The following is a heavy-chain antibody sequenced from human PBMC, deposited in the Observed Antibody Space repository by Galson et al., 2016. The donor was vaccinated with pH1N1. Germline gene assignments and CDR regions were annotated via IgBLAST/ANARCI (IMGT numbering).Heavy chain of an antibody. CDR1: GFSFSSYW. CDR3: VKEIWGSGAY. V-gene: IGHV3-7*01. D-gene: IGHD3-16*01. CDR2: INQEGSKI. J-gene: IGHJ4*02. Sequence: SLRLSCAASGFSFSSYWMSWVRQAPGKGLEWVANINQEGSKIYYVDSVRGRFTISRDNSKNSVYMQMNSLRVKDTAMYHCVKEIWGSGAYWGQGTLVTVSS.